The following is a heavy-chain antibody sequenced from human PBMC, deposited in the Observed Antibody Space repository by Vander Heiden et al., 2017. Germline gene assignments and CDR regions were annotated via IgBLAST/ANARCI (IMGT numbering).Heavy chain of an antibody. CDR1: GRSFSGYY. V-gene: IGHV4-34*01. D-gene: IGHD6-19*01. J-gene: IGHJ6*02. Sequence: QVQLQQWGAGLLKPSETLSLTCAVYGRSFSGYYWSWVRQPPGKGLEWIGEINQSGSTNYNPSLKSRVTISVDTSKNQFSLKLSSVTAADTAVYYCARGRSIAVAGTSENYYYYGMDVWGQGTTVTVSS. CDR3: ARGRSIAVAGTSENYYYYGMDV. CDR2: INQSGST.